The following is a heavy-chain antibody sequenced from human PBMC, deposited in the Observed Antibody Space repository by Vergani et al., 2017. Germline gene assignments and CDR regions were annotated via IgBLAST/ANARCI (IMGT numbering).Heavy chain of an antibody. CDR3: ASRGSYGQSRSFDY. D-gene: IGHD5-18*01. Sequence: QVQLVQSGAEVKKPGSSVKVSCKASGGTFSSYTISWVRQAPGQGLEWMGRIIPILGIANYAQKFQGRVTITADKSTSSAYMELSSLRSEDTAVYYCASRGSYGQSRSFDYWGQGTLVTVSS. V-gene: IGHV1-69*02. CDR1: GGTFSSYT. CDR2: IIPILGIA. J-gene: IGHJ4*02.